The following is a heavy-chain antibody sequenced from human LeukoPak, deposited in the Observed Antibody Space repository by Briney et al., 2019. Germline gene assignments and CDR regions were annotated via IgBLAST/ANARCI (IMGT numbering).Heavy chain of an antibody. V-gene: IGHV4-34*01. D-gene: IGHD5-12*01. J-gene: IGHJ6*02. Sequence: SETLSLTCTVSGVSISSYYWSWIRQPPGKGLEWIGEINHSGSTNYNPSLKSRVTISVDTSKNQFSLKLSSVTAADTAVYYCARGSVATISYGMDVWGQGTTVTVSS. CDR1: GVSISSYY. CDR3: ARGSVATISYGMDV. CDR2: INHSGST.